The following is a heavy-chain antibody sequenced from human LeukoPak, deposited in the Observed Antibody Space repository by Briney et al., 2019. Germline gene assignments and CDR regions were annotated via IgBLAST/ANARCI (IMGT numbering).Heavy chain of an antibody. D-gene: IGHD3-10*01. J-gene: IGHJ5*02. CDR1: GDSVTGYY. V-gene: IGHV4-4*09. CDR3: ARTIYGSGRRDWFDP. Sequence: SEILSLTCTVFGDSVTGYYLNWVRQPPGKGLEWIGHIYKIGTTNYNPSLKSRLTISADTSKNQFSLKLSSVTAADTAVYYCARTIYGSGRRDWFDPWGQGTLVTVSS. CDR2: IYKIGTT.